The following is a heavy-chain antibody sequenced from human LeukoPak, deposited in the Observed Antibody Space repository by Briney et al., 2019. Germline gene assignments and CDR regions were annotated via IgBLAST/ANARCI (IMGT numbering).Heavy chain of an antibody. J-gene: IGHJ4*02. CDR2: IIPIFGTA. D-gene: IGHD4-23*01. Sequence: SVKVSCKASGGTFSSYAISWVRQAPGQGLEWMGGIIPIFGTANYAQKFQGRVTITAVESMGTAYMELSSLRSEDTAVYYCARGWLAETTVVTPYNYWGQGTLVTVSS. V-gene: IGHV1-69*13. CDR1: GGTFSSYA. CDR3: ARGWLAETTVVTPYNY.